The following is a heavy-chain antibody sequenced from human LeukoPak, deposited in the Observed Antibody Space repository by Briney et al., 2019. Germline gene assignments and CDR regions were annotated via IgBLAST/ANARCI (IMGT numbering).Heavy chain of an antibody. CDR1: GYTFTGYY. V-gene: IGHV1-2*06. CDR3: AKNYGSGSQYYFDY. Sequence: ASVKVSCKASGYTFTGYYMHWVRQAPGQGLEWMGRINPNSGGTNYAQKFQGRVTMTRDTSISTAYMELSRLGSDDTAVYYCAKNYGSGSQYYFDYWGQGTLVTVSS. D-gene: IGHD3-10*01. CDR2: INPNSGGT. J-gene: IGHJ4*02.